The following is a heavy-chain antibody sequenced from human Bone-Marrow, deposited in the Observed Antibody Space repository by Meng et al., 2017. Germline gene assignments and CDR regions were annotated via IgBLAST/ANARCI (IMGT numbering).Heavy chain of an antibody. CDR1: GFTFSSYG. CDR3: SGHVDY. V-gene: IGHV3-15*01. Sequence: VELVESGGGVVQPGRYRRLSCAASGFTFSSYGMHWVRQAPGKGLEWIGRMKSNVDGGTVDYAAAVKGRFFISRDDSENTFYLQMNSLKTEDTAVYYCSGHVDYWGHGTLVTVSS. J-gene: IGHJ4*01. CDR2: MKSNVDGGTV.